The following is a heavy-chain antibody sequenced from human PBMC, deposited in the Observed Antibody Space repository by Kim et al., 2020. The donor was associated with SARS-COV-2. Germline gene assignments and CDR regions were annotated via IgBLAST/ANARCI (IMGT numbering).Heavy chain of an antibody. Sequence: ASVKVSCKASGYTFTSYGISWVRQAPGQGLEWMGWISAYNGNTNYAQKLQGRVTMTTDTSTSTAYMELRSLRSDDTAVYYCARDLSWGKLRYFDWSNANWFDPWGQGTLVTVSS. V-gene: IGHV1-18*01. CDR1: GYTFTSYG. CDR2: ISAYNGNT. CDR3: ARDLSWGKLRYFDWSNANWFDP. J-gene: IGHJ5*02. D-gene: IGHD3-9*01.